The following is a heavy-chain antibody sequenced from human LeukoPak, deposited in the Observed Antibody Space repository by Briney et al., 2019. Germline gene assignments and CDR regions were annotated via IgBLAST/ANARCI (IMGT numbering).Heavy chain of an antibody. CDR1: GGTFSSYA. D-gene: IGHD1-26*01. J-gene: IGHJ6*03. CDR3: ARSREVGATRYYYYMDV. Sequence: SVKVSCKASGGTFSSYAISWVRQAPGQGLEWMGGIIPIFGTANYAQKFQGRVTITTDESTSTAYMELSSLRSEDTAVYYCARSREVGATRYYYYMDVWGKGTTVTVSS. V-gene: IGHV1-69*05. CDR2: IIPIFGTA.